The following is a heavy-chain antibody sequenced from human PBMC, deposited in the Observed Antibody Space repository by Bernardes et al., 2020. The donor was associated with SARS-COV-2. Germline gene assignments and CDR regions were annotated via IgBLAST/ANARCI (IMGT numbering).Heavy chain of an antibody. CDR1: GYRITDYW. D-gene: IGHD3-16*02. V-gene: IGHV5-51*01. Sequence: GDPLKISCKGSGYRITDYWIAWVRQMPGKVLEWMGIIYPGDSDTRYSPSFQGQVTITADKSISTAYLQCSSLKASESAMYYCARAVPTPLYYYYYGIDVWGQGTKVTVSS. CDR3: ARAVPTPLYYYYYGIDV. J-gene: IGHJ6*02. CDR2: IYPGDSDT.